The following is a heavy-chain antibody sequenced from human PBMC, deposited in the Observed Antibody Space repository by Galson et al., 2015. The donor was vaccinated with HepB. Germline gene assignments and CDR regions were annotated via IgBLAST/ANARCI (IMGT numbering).Heavy chain of an antibody. Sequence: QSGAEVKKPGESLRISCKGSGYTFTTFWISWVRQMPGKGLEWMGRIDPSDSYTDYSPSFQGHVTISADKSITTAYLQWSSLKASDTAMYYCASRQYYYGSGTYYNVSDYCGQGTLVTVSS. V-gene: IGHV5-10-1*01. CDR1: GYTFTTFW. CDR3: ASRQYYYGSGTYYNVSDY. J-gene: IGHJ4*02. CDR2: IDPSDSYT. D-gene: IGHD3-10*01.